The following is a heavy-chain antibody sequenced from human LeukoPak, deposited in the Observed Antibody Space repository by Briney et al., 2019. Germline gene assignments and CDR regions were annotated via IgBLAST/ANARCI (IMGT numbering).Heavy chain of an antibody. D-gene: IGHD3-9*01. Sequence: PGGSLRLSCAASGFTFSSYGMHWVRQAPGKGLEWVAFIRYDGSNKYYADSVKGRFTISRDNSKNTLYLQMNSLRAEDTAVYYCAKRRSDILIGKIDYWGQGTLVTVSS. V-gene: IGHV3-30*02. J-gene: IGHJ4*02. CDR2: IRYDGSNK. CDR3: AKRRSDILIGKIDY. CDR1: GFTFSSYG.